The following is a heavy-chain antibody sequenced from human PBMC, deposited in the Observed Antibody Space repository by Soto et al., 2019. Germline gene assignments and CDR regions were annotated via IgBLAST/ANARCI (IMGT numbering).Heavy chain of an antibody. CDR3: SRYDYVWGSSFAD. Sequence: QVQLQESGPGLVKPSGTLSLTCAVSGGAISSSNWGSGVRHPPGRGLEWIWEIYNSGITNYNPSLKIRVTISVDKSEYQFSLKLSSGTVADKDVYDCSRYDYVWGSSFADWGQGTLVSVSS. CDR2: IYNSGIT. CDR1: GGAISSSNW. D-gene: IGHD3-16*01. V-gene: IGHV4-4*02. J-gene: IGHJ4*02.